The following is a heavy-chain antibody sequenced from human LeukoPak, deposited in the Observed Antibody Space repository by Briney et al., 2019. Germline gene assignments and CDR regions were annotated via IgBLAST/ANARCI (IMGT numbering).Heavy chain of an antibody. Sequence: GGSLRLSCSATGFTFTSHVMHWVRQAPGKGLQYVSGISMNVQTTYYAGSVKGRFTISRDSSKNTVYLQMNSLTAEDTAVYYCVREGLERRTNFDYWGQGTLVSVSS. CDR2: ISMNVQTT. J-gene: IGHJ4*02. CDR3: VREGLERRTNFDY. CDR1: GFTFTSHV. D-gene: IGHD1-1*01. V-gene: IGHV3-64D*06.